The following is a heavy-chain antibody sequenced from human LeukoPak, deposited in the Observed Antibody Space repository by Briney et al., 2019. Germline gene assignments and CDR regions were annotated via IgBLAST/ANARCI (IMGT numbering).Heavy chain of an antibody. J-gene: IGHJ6*02. CDR3: ARHMVV. CDR2: INQDGSDK. CDR1: GFTLSSYW. V-gene: IGHV3-7*01. Sequence: PGGSLRLSCAASGFTLSSYWMNWVRQAPGNGLEWVAYINQDGSDKFYVDSVKGRFTISRDNAKNSLSLQMNSLRAEDTAVYYCARHMVVWGQGTTVTVSS.